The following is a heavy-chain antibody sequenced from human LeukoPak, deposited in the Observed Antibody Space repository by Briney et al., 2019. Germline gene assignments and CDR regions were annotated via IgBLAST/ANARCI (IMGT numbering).Heavy chain of an antibody. Sequence: GGSLRLSCAASGFTFSRYAMSWVRQAPGKGLEWVSSISDSGGTTYYADSVKGRFTISRDNSKSTLYLQMNSLRAEDTAVYYCARGDLLIGYWGQGTLVTVSS. J-gene: IGHJ4*02. CDR3: ARGDLLIGY. D-gene: IGHD3-10*01. V-gene: IGHV3-23*01. CDR1: GFTFSRYA. CDR2: ISDSGGTT.